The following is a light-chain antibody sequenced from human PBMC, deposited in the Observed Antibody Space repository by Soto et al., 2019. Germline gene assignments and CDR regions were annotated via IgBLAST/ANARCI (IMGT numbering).Light chain of an antibody. CDR3: QQRSNRLIT. Sequence: QGEGATQMGSASESIRSSYLAWYQQRRGQAPSLLIYDASNRATGIPARFSGSGSGTDFTLTISSLAPEDFTVYYCQQRSNRLITFAHGTRLEI. V-gene: IGKV3-11*01. CDR2: DAS. J-gene: IGKJ5*01. CDR1: ESIRSSY.